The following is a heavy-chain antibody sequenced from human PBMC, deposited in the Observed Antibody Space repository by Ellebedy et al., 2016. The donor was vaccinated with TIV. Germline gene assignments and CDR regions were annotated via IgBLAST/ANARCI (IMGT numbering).Heavy chain of an antibody. CDR3: AAVRIQIWFPNWFDP. D-gene: IGHD5-18*01. V-gene: IGHV1-24*01. CDR1: GYTLTKLS. Sequence: ASVKVSCKVSGYTLTKLSMHWVRQAPGKGLEWVGGFDPEHGRAIYAQKFQDRVTMTEDTSTDTVYMELSSLRSEDTAVYYCAAVRIQIWFPNWFDPWGQGTLVTVSS. CDR2: FDPEHGRA. J-gene: IGHJ5*02.